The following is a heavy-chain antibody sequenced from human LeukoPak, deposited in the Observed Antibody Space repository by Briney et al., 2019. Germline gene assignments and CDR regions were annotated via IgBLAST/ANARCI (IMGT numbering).Heavy chain of an antibody. Sequence: GGSLRLSCAASGFTFRNYGMHCVRQAPGKGLEWVAVISDDGSYKNYADSVKGRFTTSRDNSNNTLYLQMNSLRAEDTAVYYCAKDRDTTSSGTFDYWGQGTLVTVSS. V-gene: IGHV3-30*18. CDR2: ISDDGSYK. D-gene: IGHD6-13*01. CDR1: GFTFRNYG. J-gene: IGHJ4*02. CDR3: AKDRDTTSSGTFDY.